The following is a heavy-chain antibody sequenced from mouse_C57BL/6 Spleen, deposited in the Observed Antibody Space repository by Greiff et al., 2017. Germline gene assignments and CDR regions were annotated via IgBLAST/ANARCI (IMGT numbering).Heavy chain of an antibody. V-gene: IGHV1-58*01. Sequence: VHVQQSGAELVRPGSSVKMSCKTSGYTFTSYGINWVKQRPGQGLEWIGYIYLGNGYTEYNEKFKGKATLTSDTSSSTAYMQLSSLTSEDSAIYFCAKNYGSSYYYAMDYWGQGTSVTIAS. D-gene: IGHD1-1*01. CDR1: GYTFTSYG. CDR2: IYLGNGYT. CDR3: AKNYGSSYYYAMDY. J-gene: IGHJ4*01.